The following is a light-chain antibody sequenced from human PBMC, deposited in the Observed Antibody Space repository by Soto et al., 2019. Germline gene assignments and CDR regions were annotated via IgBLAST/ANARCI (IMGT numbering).Light chain of an antibody. CDR1: QSVGTS. J-gene: IGKJ1*01. CDR2: DAA. Sequence: DIVLTQSPATLSLSPGDRATLSCRASQSVGTSLAWYKQQPGQAPSLLIHDAAYRASGIPERFSGSGSGTAFSLSTSSVELDDFAVYYCQHRSSWPRSFGRGTKVEV. CDR3: QHRSSWPRS. V-gene: IGKV3-11*01.